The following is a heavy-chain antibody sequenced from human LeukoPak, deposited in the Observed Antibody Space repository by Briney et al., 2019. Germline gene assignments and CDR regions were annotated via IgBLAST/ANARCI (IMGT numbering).Heavy chain of an antibody. V-gene: IGHV3-48*03. CDR1: GFTFSSYA. CDR3: AELGITMIGGV. D-gene: IGHD3-10*02. Sequence: PGGSLRLSCAASGFTFSSYAMHWVRQAPGKGLEWVSYISSSGSDIYYADSVKGRFTISRDNAKNSLYLHMNSLRAEDTAVYYCAELGITMIGGVWGKGTTVTVSS. CDR2: ISSSGSDI. J-gene: IGHJ6*04.